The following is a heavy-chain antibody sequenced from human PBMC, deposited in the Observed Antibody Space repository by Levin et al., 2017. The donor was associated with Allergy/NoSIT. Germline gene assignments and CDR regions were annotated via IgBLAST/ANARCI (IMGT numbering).Heavy chain of an antibody. CDR1: GGSFSGYY. V-gene: IGHV4-34*01. D-gene: IGHD2-15*01. CDR3: ARGWSRNCSGGSCRPYYFDY. J-gene: IGHJ4*02. Sequence: SETLSLTCAVYGGSFSGYYWSWIRQPPGKGLEWIGEINHSGSTNYNPSLKSRVTISVDTSKNQFSLKLSSVTAADTAVYYCARGWSRNCSGGSCRPYYFDYWGQGTLVTVSS. CDR2: INHSGST.